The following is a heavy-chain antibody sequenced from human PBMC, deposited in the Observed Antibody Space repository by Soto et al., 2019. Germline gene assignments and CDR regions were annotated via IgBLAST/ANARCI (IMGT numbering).Heavy chain of an antibody. D-gene: IGHD6-19*01. CDR1: GFTVSGMF. CDR3: ARDADSSGLHY. CDR2: IYPAGPT. Sequence: LRLSCAASGFTVSGMFMNWVRQAPGKGLEWVSVIYPAGPTYYADSVKGRFTISRGNSKNTLFLQLNNLRAEDTAVYYCARDADSSGLHYWGQGILVTAPQ. V-gene: IGHV3-53*01. J-gene: IGHJ4*02.